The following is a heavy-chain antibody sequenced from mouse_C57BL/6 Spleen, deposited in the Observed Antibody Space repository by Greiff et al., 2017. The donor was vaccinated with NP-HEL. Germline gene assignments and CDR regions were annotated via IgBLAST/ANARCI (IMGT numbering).Heavy chain of an antibody. CDR2: ISYDGSN. CDR1: GYSITSGYY. Sequence: ESGPGLVKPSQSLSLTCSVTGYSITSGYYWNWIRQFPGNKLEWMGYISYDGSNNYNPSLKNRISITRDTSKNQFFLKLNSVTTEDTATYYCARNVFRDYYGSSYDYWGQGTTLTVSS. J-gene: IGHJ2*01. D-gene: IGHD1-1*01. CDR3: ARNVFRDYYGSSYDY. V-gene: IGHV3-6*01.